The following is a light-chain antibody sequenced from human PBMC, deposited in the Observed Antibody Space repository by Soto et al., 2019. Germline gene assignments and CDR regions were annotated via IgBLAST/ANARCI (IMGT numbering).Light chain of an antibody. CDR2: EVT. Sequence: QSVLTQPASVSGSPGQSITITCTGTSSDIGSYNYVSWYQQHPGRAPKLILYEVTTRPSGVSDRFSGSKSGNTASLTISGLQAEDESDYYCSSYTSRNTLVFGIGTKVTVL. J-gene: IGLJ1*01. V-gene: IGLV2-14*01. CDR3: SSYTSRNTLV. CDR1: SSDIGSYNY.